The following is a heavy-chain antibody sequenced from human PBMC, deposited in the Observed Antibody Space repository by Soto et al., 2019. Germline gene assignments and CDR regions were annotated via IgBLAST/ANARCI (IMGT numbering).Heavy chain of an antibody. D-gene: IGHD3-3*01. V-gene: IGHV3-23*01. CDR3: AKALGGVGYYYYYMDV. CDR2: ISGSGGST. CDR1: GFTFSSYA. Sequence: GGSLRLSCAASGFTFSSYAMSWVRQAPGKGLEWVSAISGSGGSTYYADSVKGRFTSSRDNSKNTLYLQMNSLRAEDTAVYYCAKALGGVGYYYYYMDVWGKGTTVTVSS. J-gene: IGHJ6*03.